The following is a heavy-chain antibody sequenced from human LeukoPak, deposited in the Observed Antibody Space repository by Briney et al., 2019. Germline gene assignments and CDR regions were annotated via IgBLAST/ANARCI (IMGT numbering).Heavy chain of an antibody. V-gene: IGHV3-11*04. J-gene: IGHJ4*02. Sequence: GGSLRLSCAASGFTFSDYYMTWIRQAPGKGLEWVSYISGSGSTIYYADSVKGRFTISRDNAKNSLYLQMNSLRAEDTAVYYCARVLNSYYDNSGYYYWGQGTLVTVSS. CDR2: ISGSGSTI. D-gene: IGHD3-22*01. CDR1: GFTFSDYY. CDR3: ARVLNSYYDNSGYYY.